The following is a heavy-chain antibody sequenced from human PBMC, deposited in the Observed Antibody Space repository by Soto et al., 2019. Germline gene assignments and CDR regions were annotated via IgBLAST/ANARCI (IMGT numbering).Heavy chain of an antibody. V-gene: IGHV3-74*01. D-gene: IGHD3-22*01. CDR3: AGDSSGYSYDAFDI. Sequence: PVGSLRLSCAASGFTFSTYWMHWVRQAPGKGLVWVSRINSDGTGTSYADSVKGRITISRDNAKNTLYLQMNSLRSEDTAVYYCAGDSSGYSYDAFDIWGQGTMVTVSS. CDR1: GFTFSTYW. CDR2: INSDGTGT. J-gene: IGHJ3*02.